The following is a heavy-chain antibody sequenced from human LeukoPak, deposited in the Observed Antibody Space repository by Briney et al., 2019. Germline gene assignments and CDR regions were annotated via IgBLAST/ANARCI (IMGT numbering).Heavy chain of an antibody. CDR2: ISGSGGST. V-gene: IGHV3-23*01. CDR3: AKYTGRGGSCYDY. D-gene: IGHD2-15*01. J-gene: IGHJ4*02. CDR1: GFTFSSYG. Sequence: PGGSLRLSCAASGFTFSSYGMSWVRQAPGKGLEWVSAISGSGGSTYYADSVKGRFTISRDNSKNTLYLQMNSLRAEDTAVYYCAKYTGRGGSCYDYWGQGTLVTVSS.